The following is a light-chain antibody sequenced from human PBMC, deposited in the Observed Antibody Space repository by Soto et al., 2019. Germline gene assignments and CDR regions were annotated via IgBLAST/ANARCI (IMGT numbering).Light chain of an antibody. CDR1: QSFSSY. CDR2: AAS. J-gene: IGKJ3*01. V-gene: IGKV1-39*01. CDR3: QQSYSTLFT. Sequence: DIQMTQSPSSLSASVGARVTSTCRASQSFSSYLNWYQQKPGKAPKLLIYAASSLQSVVPSRFSGSGSGTDFTLTISSLKPDDFATYYCQQSYSTLFTFGPGTKVDIK.